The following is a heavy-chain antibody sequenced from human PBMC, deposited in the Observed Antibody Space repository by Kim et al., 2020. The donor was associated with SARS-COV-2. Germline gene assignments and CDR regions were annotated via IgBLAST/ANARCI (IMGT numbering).Heavy chain of an antibody. Sequence: GGSLRLSCAASGFTFSSYGMHWVRQAPGKGLEWLAVIVNDGSRESHADSVKGRFTISRDNSKNTLYLQMNSLRAEDTALYYCVRDTATLDNGFDYRGQGILVIVSS. CDR3: VRDTATLDNGFDY. CDR2: IVNDGSRE. D-gene: IGHD1-1*01. V-gene: IGHV3-33*01. J-gene: IGHJ4*02. CDR1: GFTFSSYG.